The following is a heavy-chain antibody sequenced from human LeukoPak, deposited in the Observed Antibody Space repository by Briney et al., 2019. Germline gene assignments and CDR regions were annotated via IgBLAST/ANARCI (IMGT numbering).Heavy chain of an antibody. CDR2: IYYSGST. J-gene: IGHJ4*02. Sequence: SETLSLTCTVSGGSISSYYWSWIRQPPGKGLEWIGYIYYSGSTNYNPSLKSRVTISVDTSKNQFSLKLSSVTAADTAVYYCARGDYGSGPHDYWGQGTLVTVSS. CDR1: GGSISSYY. CDR3: ARGDYGSGPHDY. V-gene: IGHV4-59*01. D-gene: IGHD3-10*01.